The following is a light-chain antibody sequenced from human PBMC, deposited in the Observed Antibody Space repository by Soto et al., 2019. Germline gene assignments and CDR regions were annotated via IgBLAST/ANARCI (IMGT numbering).Light chain of an antibody. V-gene: IGKV3-20*01. CDR1: QSVSSTY. Sequence: EIVLTQSPGTLSLSPGERATLSCRASQSVSSTYLAWYQHKPGRAPRLVISDASSRATGIPDRFSGSGSGTDFTLTIGRLEPEDFAVYYCQQYDTSPWTFGQGTRVEIK. CDR3: QQYDTSPWT. J-gene: IGKJ1*01. CDR2: DAS.